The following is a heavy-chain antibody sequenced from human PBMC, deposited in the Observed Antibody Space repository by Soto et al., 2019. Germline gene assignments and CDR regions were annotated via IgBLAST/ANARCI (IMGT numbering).Heavy chain of an antibody. Sequence: GGSLRLSCAASGVSFSSYSMNWVRQAPGKGLEWVSYISSSSSTIYYADSVKGRFTISRNNAKNSLYLQMNSLRDEDTAVYYCARDLGVLYYYDSSGYPIDIWGQGTTVT. D-gene: IGHD3-22*01. V-gene: IGHV3-48*02. J-gene: IGHJ3*02. CDR1: GVSFSSYS. CDR2: ISSSSSTI. CDR3: ARDLGVLYYYDSSGYPIDI.